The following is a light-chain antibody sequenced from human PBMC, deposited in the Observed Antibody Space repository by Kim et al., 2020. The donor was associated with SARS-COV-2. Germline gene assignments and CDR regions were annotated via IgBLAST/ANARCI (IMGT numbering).Light chain of an antibody. Sequence: EIVLTQSPATLSLSPGERATLSCRASQSVNSYLAWYQHKPGQAPRLLIYDASNRATGIPARFSGSGSGTDFTLTISSLESEDFASYYCQQRSNWPRTFGQGTKVDIK. CDR2: DAS. J-gene: IGKJ1*01. CDR3: QQRSNWPRT. V-gene: IGKV3-11*01. CDR1: QSVNSY.